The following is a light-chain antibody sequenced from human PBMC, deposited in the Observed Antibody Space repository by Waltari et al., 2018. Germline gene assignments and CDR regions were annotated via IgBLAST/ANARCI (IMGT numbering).Light chain of an antibody. J-gene: IGKJ5*01. CDR2: WAS. CDR3: QQYYSTPPT. CDR1: QTLLYSSNNKNY. V-gene: IGKV4-1*01. Sequence: DIVMTQSPDSLAVSLGERATINCKSSQTLLYSSNNKNYLAWYQQKPGQPPKLLIYWASARESGVPDRFSGSGSGTDFTLTISSLQAGDVAVYYCQQYYSTPPTFGQGTRLEIK.